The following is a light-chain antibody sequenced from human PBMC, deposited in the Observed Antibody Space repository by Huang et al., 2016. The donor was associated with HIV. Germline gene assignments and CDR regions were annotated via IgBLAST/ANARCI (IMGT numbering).Light chain of an antibody. V-gene: IGKV3-11*01. CDR3: QQRSTSPIT. CDR1: QRVNSY. Sequence: ELVLTQSPPTLAVSPGKGAAPSFRASQRVNSYLAWYQQKPGQAPRLLIYDASKRATGIPARFRGSGSGTDFTLTISSLEPEDFAVYYCQQRSTSPITFGQGTRLEIK. J-gene: IGKJ5*01. CDR2: DAS.